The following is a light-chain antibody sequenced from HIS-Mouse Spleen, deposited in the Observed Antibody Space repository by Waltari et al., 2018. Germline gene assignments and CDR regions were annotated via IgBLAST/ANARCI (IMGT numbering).Light chain of an antibody. Sequence: SYVLTQPPSVSVAPGKTARITCGGNNIGSKSVHWYQQKPGQAPVLVVYDDSDRPSGIPERVSGSNAGNTATLTISRVEAGDEADDYCQVWDSSSDHVVFGGGTKLTVL. CDR3: QVWDSSSDHVV. CDR2: DDS. CDR1: NIGSKS. J-gene: IGLJ2*01. V-gene: IGLV3-21*03.